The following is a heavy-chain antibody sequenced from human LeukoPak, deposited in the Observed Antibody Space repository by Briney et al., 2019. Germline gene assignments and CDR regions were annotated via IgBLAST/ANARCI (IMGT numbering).Heavy chain of an antibody. CDR2: INVDVSVT. CDR1: GFSISTYE. D-gene: IGHD4/OR15-4a*01. Sequence: GGSLRLSCVGSGFSISTYELIWVRPAPGKGLEWVSKINVDVSVTHYTQSVKGRFTISRDNAQNSLFPQMNSLRAEDTALYYCARRVPLYGMDVWGQGTTVTVSS. V-gene: IGHV3-48*03. J-gene: IGHJ6*02. CDR3: ARRVPLYGMDV.